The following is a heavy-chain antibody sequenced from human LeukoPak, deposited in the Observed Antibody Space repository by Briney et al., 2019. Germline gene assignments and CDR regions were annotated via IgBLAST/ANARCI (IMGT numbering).Heavy chain of an antibody. V-gene: IGHV1-69*13. J-gene: IGHJ4*02. Sequence: PAASVKVSCKASGGTFSSYAISWVRQAPGQGLEWMGGIIPIFGTANYAQKFQGRVTITADESTSTAYMELSSLRSEDTAVYYCARVGEVRGDIITYFDYWGQGTLVTVSS. D-gene: IGHD3-10*01. CDR2: IIPIFGTA. CDR3: ARVGEVRGDIITYFDY. CDR1: GGTFSSYA.